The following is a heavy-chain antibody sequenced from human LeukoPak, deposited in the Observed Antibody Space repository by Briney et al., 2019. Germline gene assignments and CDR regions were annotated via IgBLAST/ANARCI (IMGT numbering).Heavy chain of an antibody. J-gene: IGHJ4*02. D-gene: IGHD2-2*01. CDR2: ISGSGGST. V-gene: IGHV3-23*01. CDR3: ANWAAGMPPFYFDY. Sequence: PGGSLRLSCAASGFTFSSYAMSWVRQAPGKGLEWVSAISGSGGSTYYADSVKGRFTISRDNSKNTLYLQMNSLRAEDAAEYYRANWAAGMPPFYFDYRGQGNLGTVSS. CDR1: GFTFSSYA.